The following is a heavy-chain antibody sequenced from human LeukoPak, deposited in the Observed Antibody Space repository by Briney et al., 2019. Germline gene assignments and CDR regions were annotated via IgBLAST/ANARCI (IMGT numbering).Heavy chain of an antibody. CDR1: GGSITSVSYS. J-gene: IGHJ2*01. D-gene: IGHD5-18*01. V-gene: IGHV4-30-4*07. CDR2: IYSSGSA. CDR3: ASKVGGYSYGGYFDL. Sequence: SETLSLTCTVSGGSITSVSYSWTWIRQPPGKGLEWLGYIYSSGSAYYNPSLKSRVTISVDTSKNQFSLKLSSVTAADTAVYYCASKVGGYSYGGYFDLWGRGTLVTVSS.